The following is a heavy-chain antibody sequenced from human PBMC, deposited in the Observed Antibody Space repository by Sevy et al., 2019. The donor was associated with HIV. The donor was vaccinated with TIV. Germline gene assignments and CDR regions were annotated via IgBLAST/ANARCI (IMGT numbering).Heavy chain of an antibody. V-gene: IGHV3-30*02. Sequence: GGSLRLSCEASGFSFSSYGMHWVRQAPGKGLEWLSYIQYDGSNKDYADSVKGRFTISRDNSKNTLYLQMNSLRVEDRAVFYWVKEGGGEGGDHWGQGTLVTVSS. CDR2: IQYDGSNK. D-gene: IGHD2-21*01. CDR3: VKEGGGEGGDH. CDR1: GFSFSSYG. J-gene: IGHJ4*02.